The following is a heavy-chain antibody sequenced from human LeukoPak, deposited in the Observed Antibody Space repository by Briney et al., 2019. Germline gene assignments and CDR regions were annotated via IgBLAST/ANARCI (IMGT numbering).Heavy chain of an antibody. CDR2: IDYSRDT. D-gene: IGHD3-22*01. CDR3: ARNGPHYYDKSGYLDS. J-gene: IGHJ4*02. V-gene: IGHV4-59*03. Sequence: SETLSLTCTVSGGSISSYYWSWIRQPPGKGLEWIGNIDYSRDTNYNPSLRSRVTILVGKSRNQFSLKLNSVTAADTAVYYCARNGPHYYDKSGYLDSWSQGTLVTVSS. CDR1: GGSISSYY.